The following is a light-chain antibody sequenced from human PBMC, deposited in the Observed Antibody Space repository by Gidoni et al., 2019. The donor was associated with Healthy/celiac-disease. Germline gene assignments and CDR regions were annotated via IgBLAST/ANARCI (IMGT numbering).Light chain of an antibody. V-gene: IGKV1-39*01. CDR1: QRISSY. Sequence: DIQMTQSPSSLSASVGDRVTITCRSSQRISSYLNWYQQKPGQAPKLLIYAASSLQSGVPSRFSGSGSGTDFTLTISSLQPEDFATYYCQQSYSSFGQGTKVEIK. J-gene: IGKJ1*01. CDR2: AAS. CDR3: QQSYSS.